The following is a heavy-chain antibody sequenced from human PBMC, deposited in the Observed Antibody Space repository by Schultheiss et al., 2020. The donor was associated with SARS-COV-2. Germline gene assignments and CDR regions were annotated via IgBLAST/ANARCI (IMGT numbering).Heavy chain of an antibody. V-gene: IGHV1-2*02. D-gene: IGHD6-13*01. Sequence: ASVKVSCKASGYTFTGYYMHWVRQAPGQGLEWMGGIIPIFGTANYAQKFQGRVTMTRDTSISTAYMELSRLRSDDTAVYYCARSAGIDWYFDLWGRGTLVTVSS. CDR3: ARSAGIDWYFDL. CDR2: IIPIFGTA. CDR1: GYTFTGYY. J-gene: IGHJ2*01.